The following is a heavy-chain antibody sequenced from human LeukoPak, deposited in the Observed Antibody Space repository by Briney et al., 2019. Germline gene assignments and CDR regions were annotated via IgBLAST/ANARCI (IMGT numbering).Heavy chain of an antibody. Sequence: PSETLSLTCTVSGGSISSYYWSWIRQPPGKGLEWIGYIYYRGSTNYNPSLKSRVTISVDTSKNQFSLKLSSVTAADTAVYYCARDRGYGADYWGQGTLVTVSS. CDR2: IYYRGST. CDR3: ARDRGYGADY. V-gene: IGHV4-59*01. CDR1: GGSISSYY. D-gene: IGHD6-25*01. J-gene: IGHJ4*02.